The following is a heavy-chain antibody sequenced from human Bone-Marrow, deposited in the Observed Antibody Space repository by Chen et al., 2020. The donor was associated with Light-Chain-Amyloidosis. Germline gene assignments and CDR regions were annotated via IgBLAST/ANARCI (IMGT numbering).Heavy chain of an antibody. D-gene: IGHD1-26*01. V-gene: IGHV3-20*04. CDR2: ISWNGGRT. CDR1: GFTFDNFG. CDR3: VRAAECGTYLEGIDH. Sequence: EVQLVESGGGVARPGGSLRLSCAASGFTFDNFGMNWVRQGPGKVLEWVSVISWNGGRTGYSESVKGRFTISRDNAKNSLYLQMNSLRPEDTAFYYCVRAAECGTYLEGIDHWGQGTLVTVSP. J-gene: IGHJ4*02.